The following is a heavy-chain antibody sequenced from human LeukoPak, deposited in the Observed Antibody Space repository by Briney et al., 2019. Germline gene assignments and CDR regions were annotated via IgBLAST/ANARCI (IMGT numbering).Heavy chain of an antibody. CDR1: GGSISSSSYY. V-gene: IGHV4-39*01. J-gene: IGHJ4*02. CDR2: IYYSGST. CDR3: ARHNSPGGLLWFGELLGYFDY. Sequence: SETLSLTCTVSGGSISSSSYYWGWIRQPPGKGLEWIGSIYYSGSTYYNSSVKSRVTISVDTSKNQFSLKLSSVTAADTAVYYRARHNSPGGLLWFGELLGYFDYWGQGTLVTVSS. D-gene: IGHD3-10*01.